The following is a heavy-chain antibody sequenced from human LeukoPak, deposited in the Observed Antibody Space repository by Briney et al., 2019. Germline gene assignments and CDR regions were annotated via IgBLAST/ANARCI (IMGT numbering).Heavy chain of an antibody. CDR3: AREHPSQDGSGSPFDP. J-gene: IGHJ5*02. Sequence: SQTLSLTCTVSGGSISSGGYYWSWIRQHPGKGLEWIGDIYYSGSTYYNPSLKSRVSISVDTSKNQFSLKLSSVTAADTAVYYCAREHPSQDGSGSPFDPWGQGTLVTVSS. D-gene: IGHD3-22*01. V-gene: IGHV4-31*03. CDR1: GGSISSGGYY. CDR2: IYYSGST.